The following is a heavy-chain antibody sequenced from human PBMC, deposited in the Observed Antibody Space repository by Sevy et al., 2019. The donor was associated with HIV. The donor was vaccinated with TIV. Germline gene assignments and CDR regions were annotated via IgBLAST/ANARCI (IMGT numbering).Heavy chain of an antibody. Sequence: GESLKISCKGSGYSFTSYWICWVRQMPGKGLEWMGIIYPGDSDTRYSPSFQGQVTISADKSLSTAYLQWSSLKASDTAMYYCASTWYYDFWSGYYTFDYWGQGTLVTVSS. CDR2: IYPGDSDT. J-gene: IGHJ4*02. CDR1: GYSFTSYW. D-gene: IGHD3-3*01. V-gene: IGHV5-51*01. CDR3: ASTWYYDFWSGYYTFDY.